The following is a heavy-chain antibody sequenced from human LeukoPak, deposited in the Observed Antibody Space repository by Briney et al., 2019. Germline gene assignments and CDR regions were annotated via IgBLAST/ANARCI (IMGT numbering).Heavy chain of an antibody. CDR1: GFTFSSYE. CDR3: ASYNYYDSSGYPDY. CDR2: ITSSGNTI. J-gene: IGHJ4*02. Sequence: GGSLRLSCAASGFTFSSYEMNWVRQAPGKGLEWVSYITSSGNTIYYADSVKGRFTISRDNAKNSLYLQMNSLRAEDTAVYYCASYNYYDSSGYPDYWGQGTLVTVSS. V-gene: IGHV3-48*03. D-gene: IGHD3-22*01.